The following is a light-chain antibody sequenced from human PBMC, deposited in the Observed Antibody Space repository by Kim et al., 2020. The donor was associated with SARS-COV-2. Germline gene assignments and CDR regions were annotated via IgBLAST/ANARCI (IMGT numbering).Light chain of an antibody. CDR2: DVT. CDR3: SSSTSTSTLV. J-gene: IGLJ2*01. Sequence: GRSITISCTGSSNVIVGFDYVSWYQQHPGKAPKVVIYDVTKRPSGVSDRFSGSKSGNTASLTISGLQLEDEADYYCSSSTSTSTLVFGGGTQLTVL. CDR1: SNVIVGFDY. V-gene: IGLV2-14*03.